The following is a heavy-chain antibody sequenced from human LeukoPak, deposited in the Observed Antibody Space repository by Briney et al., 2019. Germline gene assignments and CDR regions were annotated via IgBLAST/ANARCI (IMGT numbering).Heavy chain of an antibody. V-gene: IGHV3-30*02. CDR1: GFLFRSNG. CDR3: AKDHGFWSGFLF. Sequence: GGSLRLSCEASGFLFRSNGMHWVRQAPGKGLEWVAFVRSDGNVTKYLDSIEGRFTISRDNSKNILYLQLSDVRPDDSAVYFCAKDHGFWSGFLFWGQGTLVTVSS. CDR2: VRSDGNVT. D-gene: IGHD3-3*01. J-gene: IGHJ4*02.